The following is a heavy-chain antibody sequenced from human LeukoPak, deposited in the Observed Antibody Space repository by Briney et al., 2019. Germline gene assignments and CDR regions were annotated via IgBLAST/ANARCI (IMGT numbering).Heavy chain of an antibody. D-gene: IGHD2-2*02. Sequence: SVKVSCKASGDTFSMYGISWVRQAPGQGLEWMGGIIPIFGTANYAQKFQGRVTITADESTSTAYMELSSLRSEDTAVYYCARDIVVVPAAIRLRYWGQGTLVTVSS. CDR1: GDTFSMYG. CDR2: IIPIFGTA. CDR3: ARDIVVVPAAIRLRY. J-gene: IGHJ4*02. V-gene: IGHV1-69*13.